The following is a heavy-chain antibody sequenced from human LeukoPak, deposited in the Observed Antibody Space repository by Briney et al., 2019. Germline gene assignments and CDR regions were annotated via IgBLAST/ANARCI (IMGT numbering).Heavy chain of an antibody. Sequence: SETLSLTCTVSGDSISSYYWNWIRQPPGKGLEWIGYIYYSGSTNYNPSLKSRVTISVDTSKKQFSLKLTSVTAADTAVYYCASAVIRGGDYFHHWGQGTLVSVSS. D-gene: IGHD3-10*01. CDR2: IYYSGST. J-gene: IGHJ1*01. CDR1: GDSISSYY. V-gene: IGHV4-59*08. CDR3: ASAVIRGGDYFHH.